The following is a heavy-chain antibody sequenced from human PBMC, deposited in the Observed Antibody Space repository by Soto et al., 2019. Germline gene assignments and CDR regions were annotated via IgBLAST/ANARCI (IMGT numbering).Heavy chain of an antibody. CDR1: GYTFTSYG. Sequence: ASVKVSCKASGYTFTSYGISWVRQAPGQGLEWMGWISAYNGNTNYAQKLQGRVTMTTDTSTSTAYMELRSLRSEDTAVYYCARGKKDTMVRGVIGHRWKEAPGGYYYGMDVWGQGTTVTVSS. CDR2: ISAYNGNT. J-gene: IGHJ6*02. D-gene: IGHD3-10*01. CDR3: ARGKKDTMVRGVIGHRWKEAPGGYYYGMDV. V-gene: IGHV1-18*04.